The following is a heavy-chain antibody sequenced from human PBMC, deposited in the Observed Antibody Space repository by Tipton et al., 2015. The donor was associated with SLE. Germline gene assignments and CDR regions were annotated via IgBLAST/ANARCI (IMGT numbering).Heavy chain of an antibody. CDR1: GGSISSHY. CDR3: ARDWSSGWYNWFDP. J-gene: IGHJ5*02. Sequence: TLSLTCTVSGGSISSHYWSWIRQPPGKGLEWIGYIYYSGSTNYNPSLKSRVTISVDTSKNQFSLKLSSATAADTAVYYCARDWSSGWYNWFDPWGQGTLVTVSS. D-gene: IGHD6-19*01. CDR2: IYYSGST. V-gene: IGHV4-59*11.